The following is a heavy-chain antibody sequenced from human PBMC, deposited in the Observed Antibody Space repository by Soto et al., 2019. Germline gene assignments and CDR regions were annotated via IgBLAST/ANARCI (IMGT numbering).Heavy chain of an antibody. Sequence: GGSLRLSCAASGFTFSNAWMSWVRQAPGKGLEWVGRIKSKTDGGTTDYAAPVKGRFTISRDDSKNTLYLQMNSLKTEDTAVYYCTTDLVWPNYYYMDVWGKGTTVTVSS. V-gene: IGHV3-15*01. D-gene: IGHD1-26*01. CDR2: IKSKTDGGTT. J-gene: IGHJ6*03. CDR1: GFTFSNAW. CDR3: TTDLVWPNYYYMDV.